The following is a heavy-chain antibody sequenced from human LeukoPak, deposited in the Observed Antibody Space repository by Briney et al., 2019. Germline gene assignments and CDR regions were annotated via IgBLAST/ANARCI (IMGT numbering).Heavy chain of an antibody. J-gene: IGHJ4*02. CDR1: GFTFSSYG. D-gene: IGHD3-22*01. V-gene: IGHV3-30*18. CDR2: ISYDGSNK. Sequence: GGSLRLSCAASGFTFSSYGMHWVRQAPGKGLEWVAVISYDGSNKYYADSVKGRFTISRDNSKNTLYLQMNSLRAEDTAVYYCAKRGYYDSSGYLDYWGQGTLVAVSS. CDR3: AKRGYYDSSGYLDY.